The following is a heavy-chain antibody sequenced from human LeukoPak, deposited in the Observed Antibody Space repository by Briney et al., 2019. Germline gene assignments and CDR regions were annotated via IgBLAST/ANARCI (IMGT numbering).Heavy chain of an antibody. CDR2: IYYSGST. J-gene: IGHJ3*02. Sequence: SETLSLTCTVSGGSISSYYWSWIRQPPGKGLEWIGYIYYSGSTNYNPSLKSRVTISVDTSKNQFSLKLSSVTAADTAVYYCARDGDYYDSSGYRGVAFDIWGQGTMVTVSS. CDR3: ARDGDYYDSSGYRGVAFDI. D-gene: IGHD3-22*01. CDR1: GGSISSYY. V-gene: IGHV4-59*01.